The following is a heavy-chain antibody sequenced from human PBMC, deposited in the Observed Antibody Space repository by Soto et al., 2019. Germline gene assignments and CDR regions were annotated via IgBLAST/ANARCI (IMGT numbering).Heavy chain of an antibody. V-gene: IGHV4-34*01. CDR3: ARASRRLSYIAAAGTSWFDP. CDR1: GGSFSGYY. Sequence: LSLTCAVYGGSFSGYYWSWIRQPPGKGLEWIGEINHSGSTNYNPSLKSRVTISVDTSKNQFSLKPSSVTAADTAVYYCARASRRLSYIAAAGTSWFDPWGQGTLVTVSS. D-gene: IGHD6-13*01. J-gene: IGHJ5*02. CDR2: INHSGST.